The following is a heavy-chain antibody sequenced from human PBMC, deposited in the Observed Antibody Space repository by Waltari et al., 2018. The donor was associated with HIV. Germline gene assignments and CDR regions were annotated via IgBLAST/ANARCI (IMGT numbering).Heavy chain of an antibody. CDR3: ARHRRNDIGDY. CDR2: IDYSGGT. J-gene: IGHJ4*02. CDR1: GGSISSSNYY. Sequence: QLQLQESGPGLVKPSETLSLTCTVSGGSISSSNYYWGWIRQPPGKGLEWIGSIDYSGGTDDKPSLKRRVTISVDTSKNQCSLKVSSVTAADTAVYYCARHRRNDIGDYWGQGTLVTVSS. D-gene: IGHD3-9*01. V-gene: IGHV4-39*01.